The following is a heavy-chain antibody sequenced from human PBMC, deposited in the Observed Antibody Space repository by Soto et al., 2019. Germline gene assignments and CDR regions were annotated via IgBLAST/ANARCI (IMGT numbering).Heavy chain of an antibody. J-gene: IGHJ6*02. CDR2: IYYSGST. D-gene: IGHD2-15*01. V-gene: IGHV4-31*03. CDR3: ARMVAAAKGPFYYYGMDV. CDR1: GGSISSCGNY. Sequence: QVQLQESGPGLVKPSQTLSLICTVSGGSISSCGNYWSWIRQHPGKGLEWIVYIYYSGSTYYNPSLKSRVTISVYTSSNPSSLKLSSVTAEDADVYDCARMVAAAKGPFYYYGMDVWGQGTTGTVSS.